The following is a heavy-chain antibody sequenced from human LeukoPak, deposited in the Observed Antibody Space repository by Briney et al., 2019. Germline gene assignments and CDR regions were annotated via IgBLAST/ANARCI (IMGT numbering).Heavy chain of an antibody. D-gene: IGHD2-15*01. V-gene: IGHV3-30*02. CDR1: GFTFSHYG. J-gene: IGHJ2*01. Sequence: GGSLRLSCVASGFTFSHYGFHWVRQAPGKGLEWVGIIRPDENRKSYGDSVKGRFTISRDNSKNTVYLQMNTLRAEDTAVYYCVVVLVPAAVWQFDLWGGGTQVTVSS. CDR3: VVVLVPAAVWQFDL. CDR2: IRPDENRK.